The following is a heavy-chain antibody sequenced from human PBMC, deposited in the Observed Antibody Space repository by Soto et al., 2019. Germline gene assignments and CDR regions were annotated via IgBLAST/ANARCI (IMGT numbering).Heavy chain of an antibody. J-gene: IGHJ6*02. Sequence: EVQLVESGGGLVHPGGSLKLSCAASGFPFNGSAMHWVRQAAGKGLEWVGRIRSKPNNSATAYAASLKGRFTISRDDSKHTAYLQMNSLKTEDTAVYYCAGDFYYTMEVWGQGTTVSVPS. CDR3: AGDFYYTMEV. CDR2: IRSKPNNSAT. V-gene: IGHV3-73*02. CDR1: GFPFNGSA.